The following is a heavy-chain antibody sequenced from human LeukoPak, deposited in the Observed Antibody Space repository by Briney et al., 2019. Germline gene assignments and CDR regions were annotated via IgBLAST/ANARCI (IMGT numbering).Heavy chain of an antibody. CDR1: GYSISSGYY. J-gene: IGHJ4*02. CDR3: ARGGGTKQWLPQRALRY. D-gene: IGHD6-19*01. V-gene: IGHV4-38-2*02. Sequence: SETLSLTCTVSGYSISSGYYWGWIRQPPGKGLEWIGSIYHSGSTYYNPSLKSRVTISVDTSKNQFSLKLSSVTAADTAVYYCARGGGTKQWLPQRALRYWGQGTLVTVSS. CDR2: IYHSGST.